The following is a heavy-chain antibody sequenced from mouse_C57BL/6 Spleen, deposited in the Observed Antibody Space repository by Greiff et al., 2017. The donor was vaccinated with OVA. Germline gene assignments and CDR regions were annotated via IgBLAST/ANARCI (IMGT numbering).Heavy chain of an antibody. Sequence: EVKLVESGEGLVKPGGSLKLSCAASGFTFSSYAMSWVRQTPEKRLEWVAYISSGGDYIYYADTVKGRFTISRDNARNTLYLQMSSLKSEDTAMYYCARVRSYDDFDYWGQGTTLTVSS. V-gene: IGHV5S21*01. CDR2: ISSGGDYI. D-gene: IGHD2-12*01. J-gene: IGHJ2*01. CDR1: GFTFSSYA. CDR3: ARVRSYDDFDY.